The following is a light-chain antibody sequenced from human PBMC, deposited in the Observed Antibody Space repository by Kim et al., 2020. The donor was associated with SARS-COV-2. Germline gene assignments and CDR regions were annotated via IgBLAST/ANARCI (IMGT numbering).Light chain of an antibody. Sequence: SSFTLTCTLSSGHSSYIIAWHQQQPGKAPRYLMNLEGSGSYNKGSGVPDRFSGSSSGADRYLTISNLQSEDEADYYCETWDSNTRVFGGGTQLTVL. CDR1: SGHSSYI. CDR3: ETWDSNTRV. J-gene: IGLJ2*01. CDR2: LEGSGSY. V-gene: IGLV4-60*03.